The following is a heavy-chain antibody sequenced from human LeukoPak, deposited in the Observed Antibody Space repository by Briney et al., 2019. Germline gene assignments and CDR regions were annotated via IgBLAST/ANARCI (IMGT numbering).Heavy chain of an antibody. CDR1: AYTFTFYY. CDR3: ASWAGGNEPVASFDY. D-gene: IGHD1-14*01. J-gene: IGHJ4*02. CDR2: INLNSGGT. V-gene: IGHV1-2*02. Sequence: ASVTVSCKPSAYTFTFYYMHWMRHAPGQGLEWMGWINLNSGGTNYAQKFQGRVTMTRDTSISTAYMELSRLRYDDTAVYYCASWAGGNEPVASFDYWGQGTLVTVSS.